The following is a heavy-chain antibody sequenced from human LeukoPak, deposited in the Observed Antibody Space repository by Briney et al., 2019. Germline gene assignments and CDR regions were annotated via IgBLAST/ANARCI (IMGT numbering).Heavy chain of an antibody. CDR1: GFTLKIYP. Sequence: GGSLRLSCAASGFTLKIYPMHWACQAPGKGLEWLSVISHDGSDKNNADSVKGRFIISRDNSKNTIYLQLNSLRPEDTAMYYCAREGVQTTVDAFDIWGLGTMVIVSS. D-gene: IGHD4-17*01. CDR2: ISHDGSDK. V-gene: IGHV3-30*04. CDR3: AREGVQTTVDAFDI. J-gene: IGHJ3*02.